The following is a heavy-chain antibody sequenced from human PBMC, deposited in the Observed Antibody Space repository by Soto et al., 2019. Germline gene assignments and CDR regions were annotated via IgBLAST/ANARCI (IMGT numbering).Heavy chain of an antibody. CDR2: IYYSGST. CDR1: GGSVSSGSYS. V-gene: IGHV4-61*01. D-gene: IGHD3-22*01. CDR3: ARVTQTYYYDRRGHRTRRFDAVDV. J-gene: IGHJ3*01. Sequence: QVQLQESGPGLVKPSETLSLTCTVSGGSVSSGSYSWSWIRQPPGKGLEWIGDIYYSGSTNYNPSLKSRVTISVDTARNQFSLKLSSVTAAATAVYYCARVTQTYYYDRRGHRTRRFDAVDVWGQGTMVTVSS.